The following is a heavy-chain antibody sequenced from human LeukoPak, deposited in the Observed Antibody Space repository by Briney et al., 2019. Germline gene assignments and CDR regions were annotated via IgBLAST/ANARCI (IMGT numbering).Heavy chain of an antibody. D-gene: IGHD3-9*01. CDR1: GYTLTELS. Sequence: ASVKVSCKVSGYTLTELSMHWVRQAPGKGLEWMGGFDPEDGETIYAQKFQGRVTMTEDTSTDTAYMELSSLRSEDTAMYYCATSYQYYDIFSVRAWGQGTLVTVSS. J-gene: IGHJ5*02. V-gene: IGHV1-24*01. CDR3: ATSYQYYDIFSVRA. CDR2: FDPEDGET.